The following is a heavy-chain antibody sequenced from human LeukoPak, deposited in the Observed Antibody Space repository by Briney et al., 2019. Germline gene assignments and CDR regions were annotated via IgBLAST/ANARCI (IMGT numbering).Heavy chain of an antibody. D-gene: IGHD1-26*01. CDR3: ARGAGPGYYYYYMDV. CDR2: ISYDGSNK. Sequence: GGSLRLSCAASGFTFNNCAMHWVRQAPGKGLEWVAVISYDGSNKYYADSVKGRFTISRDNSKNTLYLQMNSLRAEDTAVYYCARGAGPGYYYYYMDVWGKGTTVTVSS. CDR1: GFTFNNCA. V-gene: IGHV3-30*04. J-gene: IGHJ6*03.